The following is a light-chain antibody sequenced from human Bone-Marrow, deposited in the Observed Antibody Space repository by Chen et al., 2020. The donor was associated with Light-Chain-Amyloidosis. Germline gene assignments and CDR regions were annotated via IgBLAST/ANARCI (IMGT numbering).Light chain of an antibody. J-gene: IGLJ3*02. Sequence: SYVLTQPSSLSVAPGQTATIACGGNNIGSTSVPWYQQTPGQAPLLVVYDDSDRPSGIPERLSGSNSRNTATLTIGRVEAGEEADYDCKVWDRSSDRPAFGGGTKLTVL. CDR1: NIGSTS. CDR2: DDS. V-gene: IGLV3-21*02. CDR3: KVWDRSSDRPA.